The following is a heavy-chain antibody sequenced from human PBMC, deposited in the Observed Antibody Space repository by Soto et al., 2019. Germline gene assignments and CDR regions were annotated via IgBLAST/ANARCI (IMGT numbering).Heavy chain of an antibody. D-gene: IGHD4-4*01. CDR1: GFTFSSYG. V-gene: IGHV3-30*18. J-gene: IGHJ1*01. Sequence: QVQLVESGGGVVQPGRSLRLSCAASGFTFSSYGMHWVRQAPGKGLEWVTLISSDGNKKYYGDSVQGRFTISRDNSKNTLFLEMDSLRPEATAIYYCAKDQRGSNYGYFQYWGQGTLVTVSS. CDR3: AKDQRGSNYGYFQY. CDR2: ISSDGNKK.